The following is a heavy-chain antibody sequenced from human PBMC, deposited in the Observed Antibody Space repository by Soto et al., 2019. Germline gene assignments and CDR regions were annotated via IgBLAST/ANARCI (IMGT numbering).Heavy chain of an antibody. D-gene: IGHD1-26*01. CDR2: IWYDGSNK. J-gene: IGHJ4*02. V-gene: IGHV3-33*01. CDR1: GFTFSSYG. Sequence: PGGSLRLSCAASGFTFSSYGMHWVRQAPGKGLEWVAVIWYDGSNKYYADSVKGRFTISRDNSKNTLYLQMNSLRAEDTAVYYCARASGLLSWPYFDYWGQGTLVTVSS. CDR3: ARASGLLSWPYFDY.